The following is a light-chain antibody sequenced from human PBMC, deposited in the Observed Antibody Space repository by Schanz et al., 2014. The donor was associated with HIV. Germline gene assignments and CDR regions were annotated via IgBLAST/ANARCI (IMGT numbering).Light chain of an antibody. V-gene: IGLV2-14*02. Sequence: QSVLTQPASVSGSSGQSITISCTGTRNDVGTYNLVSWYQQHPGKAPQLMIYEVTKRPSGVSDRFSGSKSDNTASLTISGLRAEDEADYYCSSYTSSSTWVFGGGTKLTVL. CDR1: RNDVGTYNL. J-gene: IGLJ3*02. CDR3: SSYTSSSTWV. CDR2: EVT.